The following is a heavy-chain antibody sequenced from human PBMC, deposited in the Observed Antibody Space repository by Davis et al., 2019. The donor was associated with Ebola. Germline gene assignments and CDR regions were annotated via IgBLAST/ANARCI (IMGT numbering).Heavy chain of an antibody. D-gene: IGHD5-12*01. Sequence: GESLKISCTVSGITLSSYWMNWVRQAPGKGLEWVANIKQDGSETYYVDSVKGRFTISRDNAKNSLLLQMNGLTVDDTAVYYCVRGAGWLLDYWGQGTLVTVSS. CDR2: IKQDGSET. V-gene: IGHV3-7*01. J-gene: IGHJ4*02. CDR3: VRGAGWLLDY. CDR1: GITLSSYW.